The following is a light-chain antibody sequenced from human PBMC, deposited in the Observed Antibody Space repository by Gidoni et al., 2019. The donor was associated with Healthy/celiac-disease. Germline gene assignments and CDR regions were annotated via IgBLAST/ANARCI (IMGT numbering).Light chain of an antibody. V-gene: IGLV10-54*04. CDR2: RNN. Sequence: QAGLTQPPSVSKGLRQPATLTCTGNSHNVGNQGAAWLQQHQGHPPKLLSYRNNNRPSGISERFSASRSGNTASLTITGLQPEDEADYYCSAWDSSLSAQVFGGGTKLTVL. CDR3: SAWDSSLSAQV. J-gene: IGLJ3*02. CDR1: SHNVGNQG.